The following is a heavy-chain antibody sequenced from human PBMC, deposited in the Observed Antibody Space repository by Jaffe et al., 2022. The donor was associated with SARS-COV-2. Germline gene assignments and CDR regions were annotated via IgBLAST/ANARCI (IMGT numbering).Heavy chain of an antibody. J-gene: IGHJ5*02. CDR1: GYSFTSYL. D-gene: IGHD1-26*01. CDR2: VNAGNGYT. CDR3: ARNDYGSTWIAP. V-gene: IGHV1-3*01. Sequence: QVQLVQSGAEVEKPGASVKVSCKASGYSFTSYLIHWVRQAPGQGLEWMGWVNAGNGYTEFSQKFRGRVTFMRDTSATTVYMEMGSLTSEDTAVYYCARNDYGSTWIAPWGQGTLVTVSS.